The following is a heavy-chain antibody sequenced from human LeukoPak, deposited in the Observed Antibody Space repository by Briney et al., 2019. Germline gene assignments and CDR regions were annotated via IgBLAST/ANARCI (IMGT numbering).Heavy chain of an antibody. CDR3: AVGRYAPDY. CDR1: GGSISSYY. D-gene: IGHD6-19*01. J-gene: IGHJ4*02. V-gene: IGHV4-59*12. Sequence: SETLSLTCTVSGGSISSYYWSWIRQPPGKGLEWIGYIYYSGSTNYNPSLKSRVTISVDTSKNQFSLKLSSVTAADTAVYYCAVGRYAPDYWGQGTLVTVSS. CDR2: IYYSGST.